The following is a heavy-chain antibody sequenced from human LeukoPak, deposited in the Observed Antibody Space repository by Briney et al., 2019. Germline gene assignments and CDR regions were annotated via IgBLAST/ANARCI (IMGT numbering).Heavy chain of an antibody. D-gene: IGHD3-9*01. CDR3: TRGNDTTGYFTY. Sequence: RASVRVSCKASGYNFTNYTVNWVRQAPGQGLEYMGWINTNTGNPTYAQDFAGRFVFSLDTSVTTTYLQINSLKAADSAVYYCTRGNDTTGYFTYWGQGTLVTVSS. CDR2: INTNTGNP. V-gene: IGHV7-4-1*02. CDR1: GYNFTNYT. J-gene: IGHJ4*02.